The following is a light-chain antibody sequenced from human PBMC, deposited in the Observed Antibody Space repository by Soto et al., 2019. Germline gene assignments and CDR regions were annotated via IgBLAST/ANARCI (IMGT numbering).Light chain of an antibody. J-gene: IGLJ1*01. Sequence: QSVLTQPASVSGSPGQSITISCTGTSSDVGDYKYVSWYQQHPDKAPKLMIYVVSNRPSGVSNRFSGSKSGNTASLTISGLQADDEADYYCASYTSSDTPYAFGTGTKLTVL. CDR1: SSDVGDYKY. V-gene: IGLV2-14*01. CDR2: VVS. CDR3: ASYTSSDTPYA.